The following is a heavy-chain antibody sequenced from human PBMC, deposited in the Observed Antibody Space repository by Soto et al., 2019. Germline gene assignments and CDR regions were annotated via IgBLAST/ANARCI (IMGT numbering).Heavy chain of an antibody. CDR1: GFSLHTRGVG. CDR2: IYWDHEK. V-gene: IGHV2-5*02. J-gene: IGHJ6*02. Sequence: QITLKESGPTLVKPTQTLTLTCTFSGFSLHTRGVGVGWIRQPPGKALEWLALIYWDHEKRYSPSLRSRLTITKDTSKNQVVLALTNVDPVDTATYFCAHMSKDDRDRSIYGLDVWGPGATVTVSS. CDR3: AHMSKDDRDRSIYGLDV. D-gene: IGHD2-21*02.